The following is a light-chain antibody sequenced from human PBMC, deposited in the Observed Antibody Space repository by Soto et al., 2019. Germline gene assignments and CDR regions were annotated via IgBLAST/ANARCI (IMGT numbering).Light chain of an antibody. V-gene: IGLV2-11*01. CDR3: FSYTASDLWV. J-gene: IGLJ3*02. Sequence: QSALTQPRSVSGSPGQSVTISCTGTNSDVGGYNSVSWYQQLPGKAPKLMISAVSQRPSGVPDRFSGSKSGNTAFLTISGLQADDEADYFCFSYTASDLWVFGGGTKVTVL. CDR1: NSDVGGYNS. CDR2: AVS.